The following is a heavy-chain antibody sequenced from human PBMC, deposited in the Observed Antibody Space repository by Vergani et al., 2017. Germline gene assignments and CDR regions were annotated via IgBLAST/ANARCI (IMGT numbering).Heavy chain of an antibody. CDR2: IYWDDDK. D-gene: IGHD1-7*01. CDR1: GFSLSTSGVG. V-gene: IGHV2-5*02. Sequence: QITLKESGPTLVKPTQTLTLTCTFSGFSLSTSGVGVGWIRQPPGKALEWLALIYWDDDKRYSPSLKSRLTITKDTSKNQVVLTMTNMDPVDTATYYCAHTGNWNYGEAFDIWGQGTMVTVSS. J-gene: IGHJ3*02. CDR3: AHTGNWNYGEAFDI.